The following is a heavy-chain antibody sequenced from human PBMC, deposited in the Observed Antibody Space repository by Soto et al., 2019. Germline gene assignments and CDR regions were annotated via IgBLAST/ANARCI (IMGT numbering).Heavy chain of an antibody. V-gene: IGHV3-9*01. CDR1: GFTFDDYA. Sequence: EVQLVESGGGLVQPGRSLRLSCAASGFTFDDYAMHWVRQVPGKGLEWVSGNNWNSGSIVYGDSVKGRFAISRDNAKNSLHLQMNSLSAEDTAFYYCVKDESINWYSGHFRHWGQGTLVTVSS. J-gene: IGHJ1*01. D-gene: IGHD6-13*01. CDR3: VKDESINWYSGHFRH. CDR2: NNWNSGSI.